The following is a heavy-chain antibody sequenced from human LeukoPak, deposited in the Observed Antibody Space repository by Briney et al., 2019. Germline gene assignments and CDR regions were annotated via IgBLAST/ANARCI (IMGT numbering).Heavy chain of an antibody. D-gene: IGHD3-22*01. CDR2: IYYSGST. Sequence: SETLSLTCTVSGGSISSSSYYWGWIRQPPGKGLEWIGSIYYSGSTYYNPSPKSRVTISVDTSKNQFSLNLSSVTAADTAVYYCARLYYDSSGYYQICYFDYWGHGTLVTVSS. CDR1: GGSISSSSYY. J-gene: IGHJ4*01. CDR3: ARLYYDSSGYYQICYFDY. V-gene: IGHV4-39*01.